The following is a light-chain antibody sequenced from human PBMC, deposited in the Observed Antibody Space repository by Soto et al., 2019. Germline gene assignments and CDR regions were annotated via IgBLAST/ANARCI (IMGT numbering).Light chain of an antibody. V-gene: IGKV3-20*01. J-gene: IGKJ1*01. Sequence: EIELTQSPGTLSLSPGESAALSCRASQSVSNNFVAWYQRKSGQAPRLLIYGASYRATDIPYRFTGSGSGTDFTLTITRLEPYDFAVYYCQQYGGSPPTFGQGTKVEVK. CDR3: QQYGGSPPT. CDR2: GAS. CDR1: QSVSNNF.